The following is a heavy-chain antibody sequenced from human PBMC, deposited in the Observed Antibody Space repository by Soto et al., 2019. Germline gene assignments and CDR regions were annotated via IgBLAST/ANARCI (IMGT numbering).Heavy chain of an antibody. CDR1: GFSFKTYG. D-gene: IGHD1-20*01. Sequence: EEQVVESGGGLVQPGGSLRLSCSASGFSFKTYGMNWVRQAPGKGLEWVSFISGGSSTVYYADSVKGRITISRDNAKDSLYLQMNSLRAEDTAVYYCARDTSRPHEYHWNEYGDAFDIWGQGTMVTVSS. V-gene: IGHV3-48*01. J-gene: IGHJ3*02. CDR3: ARDTSRPHEYHWNEYGDAFDI. CDR2: ISGGSSTV.